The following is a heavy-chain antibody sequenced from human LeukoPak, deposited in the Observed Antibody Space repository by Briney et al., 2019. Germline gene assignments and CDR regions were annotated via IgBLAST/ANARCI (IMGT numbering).Heavy chain of an antibody. CDR1: GYTLTELS. CDR2: FDPEDGET. J-gene: IGHJ4*02. V-gene: IGHV1-24*01. CDR3: ATGDVLGIGRPFDY. D-gene: IGHD2-8*02. Sequence: ASVNVSCKVSGYTLTELSMHWVRQAPGKGLEWMGGFDPEDGETIYAQKFQGRVTMTEDTSTDTAYMELSSLRSEDTAVYYCATGDVLGIGRPFDYWGQGTLVTVSS.